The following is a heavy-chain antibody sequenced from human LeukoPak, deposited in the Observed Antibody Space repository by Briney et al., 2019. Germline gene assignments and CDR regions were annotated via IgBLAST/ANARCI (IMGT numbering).Heavy chain of an antibody. V-gene: IGHV1-69*05. CDR3: ARSRGSSWYMTLGAFDI. CDR2: IIPIFGTA. CDR1: GGTFSSYA. D-gene: IGHD6-13*01. J-gene: IGHJ3*02. Sequence: SVKVSCKASGGTFSSYAISWVRQAPGQGLEWMGGIIPIFGTANYAQKFQGRVTITTDESTSTAYMELSSLRSEDTAVYYCARSRGSSWYMTLGAFDIWGQGTMVTVSS.